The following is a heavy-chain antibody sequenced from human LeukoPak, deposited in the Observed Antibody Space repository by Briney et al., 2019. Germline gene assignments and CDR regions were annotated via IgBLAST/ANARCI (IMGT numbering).Heavy chain of an antibody. CDR2: ISTTGDT. CDR1: GFTFSSYD. J-gene: IGHJ4*02. Sequence: HSGGSLRLSCAASGFTFSSYDMHWVRQATGKGLEWVSAISTTGDTFYPGSVKGRFTISREDAKNSLHLQMNSLRAGDKAVYYCARGKYYYDSSGYYDYWGQGTLVTVSS. V-gene: IGHV3-13*01. CDR3: ARGKYYYDSSGYYDY. D-gene: IGHD3-22*01.